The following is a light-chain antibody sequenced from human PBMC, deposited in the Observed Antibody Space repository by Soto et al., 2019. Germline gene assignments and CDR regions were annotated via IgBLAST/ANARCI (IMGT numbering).Light chain of an antibody. CDR2: KAS. CDR1: QSINNW. V-gene: IGKV1-5*03. J-gene: IGKJ1*01. CDR3: QQYHSYPWT. Sequence: DTQMTQSPSTLSASVGDRVAITCRASQSINNWLAWYQQKPGKAPKLLIYKASSLEYEVPSRFSGSGSGTEFTLSISSLQSDDFATYYCQQYHSYPWTFGQGTKVDIK.